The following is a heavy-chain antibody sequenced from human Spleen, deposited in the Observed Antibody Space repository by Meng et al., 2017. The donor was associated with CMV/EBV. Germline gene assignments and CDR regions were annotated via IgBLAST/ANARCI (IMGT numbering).Heavy chain of an antibody. CDR1: FSDDY. D-gene: IGHD3-22*01. CDR2: ISGSGSTI. Sequence: FSDDYMWWNRQATRKGLEWISYISGSGSTIYYEDSMKGRISISRDNAKNSVFLQMSSLRAEDTAVYFCARGATYYYDSSGSFDQWGQGTLVTVSS. J-gene: IGHJ4*02. CDR3: ARGATYYYDSSGSFDQ. V-gene: IGHV3-11*01.